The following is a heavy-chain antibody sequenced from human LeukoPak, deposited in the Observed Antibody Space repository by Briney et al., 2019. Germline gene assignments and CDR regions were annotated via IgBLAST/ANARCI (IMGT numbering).Heavy chain of an antibody. V-gene: IGHV3-74*01. CDR1: GFTFSSYW. CDR2: INSDGSST. Sequence: PGGSLRLSCAASGFTFSSYWMHWFRQAPGKGLVWVSRINSDGSSTSYADSVKGRFTISRDNAKNTLCLQMNSLRAEDTAVYYCARDPYYDFWSGYLYYWGQGTLVTVSS. J-gene: IGHJ4*02. D-gene: IGHD3-3*01. CDR3: ARDPYYDFWSGYLYY.